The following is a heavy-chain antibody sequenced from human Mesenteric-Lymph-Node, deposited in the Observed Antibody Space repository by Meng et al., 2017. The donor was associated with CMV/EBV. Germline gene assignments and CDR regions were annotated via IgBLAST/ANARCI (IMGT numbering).Heavy chain of an antibody. D-gene: IGHD4-23*01. J-gene: IGHJ4*02. CDR1: GGSFSGYY. CDR2: INHSGST. V-gene: IGHV4-34*01. Sequence: VQLQRWGPGLLKPSETLSLTCAVYGGSFSGYYWSWLRQPPGKGLEWIGEINHSGSTNYNPSLKSRVTISVDTSKNQFSLKLSSVTAADTAVYYCARHQRWLKSEGGFNYWGQGTLVTVSS. CDR3: ARHQRWLKSEGGFNY.